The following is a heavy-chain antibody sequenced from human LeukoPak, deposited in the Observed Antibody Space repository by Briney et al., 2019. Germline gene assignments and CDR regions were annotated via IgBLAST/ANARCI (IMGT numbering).Heavy chain of an antibody. Sequence: PGGSLRLSCAASGFTFSSYSMNWVRQAPGKGLEWVSYISSSSSTIYYADSVKGRFTISRDNAKNSLYLQMNSLRAEDTAVYYCAGSSYYDFWSGYPPYYYYMDVWGKGTTVTVSS. V-gene: IGHV3-48*01. D-gene: IGHD3-3*01. CDR2: ISSSSSTI. CDR3: AGSSYYDFWSGYPPYYYYMDV. CDR1: GFTFSSYS. J-gene: IGHJ6*03.